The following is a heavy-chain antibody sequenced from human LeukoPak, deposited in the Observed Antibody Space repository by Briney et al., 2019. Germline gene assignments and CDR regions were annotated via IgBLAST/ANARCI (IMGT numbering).Heavy chain of an antibody. J-gene: IGHJ4*02. CDR1: GGSFSGYY. V-gene: IGHV4-34*01. CDR3: AREPSYSSGWYRRYYFDY. CDR2: INHSGST. D-gene: IGHD6-19*01. Sequence: SETLSLTSAVCGGSFSGYYWSWIRQPPGKGLEWIGEINHSGSTNYNPSLKSRVTISVDTSKNQFSLKLSSVTAADTAVYYCAREPSYSSGWYRRYYFDYWGQGTLVTVSS.